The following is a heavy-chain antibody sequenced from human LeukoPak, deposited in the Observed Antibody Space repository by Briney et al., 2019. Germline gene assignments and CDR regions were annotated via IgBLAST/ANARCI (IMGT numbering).Heavy chain of an antibody. Sequence: GGSLRLSCAASGFTFSRDWMHWVRHAPGKGLAWVSHINSDGSSTSYADSVKGRFTISRDNAKNTLYLQMNSLRAEDTAVYYCARDRRYGMDVWGEGTTATVSS. V-gene: IGHV3-74*01. CDR1: GFTFSRDW. J-gene: IGHJ6*04. CDR2: INSDGSST. CDR3: ARDRRYGMDV.